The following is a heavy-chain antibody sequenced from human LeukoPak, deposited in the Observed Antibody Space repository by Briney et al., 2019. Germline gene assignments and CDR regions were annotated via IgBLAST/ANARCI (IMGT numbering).Heavy chain of an antibody. CDR3: ARDERGYYYSGAFFGAIDF. CDR2: LWYDGSNK. D-gene: IGHD3-22*01. V-gene: IGHV3-33*01. Sequence: GGSLRLSCAASGFTFNSYAMHWVRQAPGKGLEWVAFLWYDGSNKYYADSVKGRFTASRDNSKSTVYLQMNSLRAEDTAVYYCARDERGYYYSGAFFGAIDFWGQGTLVTVSS. CDR1: GFTFNSYA. J-gene: IGHJ4*02.